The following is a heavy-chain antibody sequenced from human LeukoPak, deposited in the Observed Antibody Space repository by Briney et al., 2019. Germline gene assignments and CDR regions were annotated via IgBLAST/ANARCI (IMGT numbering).Heavy chain of an antibody. V-gene: IGHV3-21*01. CDR1: GFTFSSYS. Sequence: GGSLRLSCAASGFTFSSYSMNWVRQAPGKGLEWVSSISSSSSYIYYADSVKGRFTISRDNAKNSLYLQMNSLRAEDTAVYYCARDAGCIRADYFDYWGQGTLVTVSS. J-gene: IGHJ4*02. D-gene: IGHD2-21*01. CDR3: ARDAGCIRADYFDY. CDR2: ISSSSSYI.